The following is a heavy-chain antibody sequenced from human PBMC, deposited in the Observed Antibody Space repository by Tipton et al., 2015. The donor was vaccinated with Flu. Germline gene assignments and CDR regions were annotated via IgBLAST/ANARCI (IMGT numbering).Heavy chain of an antibody. CDR2: IHHTGNT. Sequence: TLSLTCSISGSSIGSGFYWGWVRQPPGSGLEWIGNIHHTGNTYYNPSLKSRVTISADTSKNQFSLRLTSATAADTAVYYCARRDYGNYVSEPKNWFDPWGQGTLVTVSS. CDR3: ARRDYGNYVSEPKNWFDP. CDR1: GSSIGSGFY. V-gene: IGHV4-38-2*01. D-gene: IGHD4-11*01. J-gene: IGHJ5*02.